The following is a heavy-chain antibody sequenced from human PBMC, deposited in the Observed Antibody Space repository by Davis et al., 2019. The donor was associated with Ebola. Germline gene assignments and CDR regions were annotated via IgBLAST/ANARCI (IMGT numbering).Heavy chain of an antibody. J-gene: IGHJ4*02. D-gene: IGHD5-24*01. CDR3: AKTGGYNNFEC. Sequence: GESLKTSCSASGFTFDDYTMHWVRQVPGKGLEWVSFIRSDGYRTSYADSVKGRFTISRDNSKKSLFLQMTSLRTEDSALYYCAKTGGYNNFECWGQGTLVTVSS. V-gene: IGHV3-43*01. CDR2: IRSDGYRT. CDR1: GFTFDDYT.